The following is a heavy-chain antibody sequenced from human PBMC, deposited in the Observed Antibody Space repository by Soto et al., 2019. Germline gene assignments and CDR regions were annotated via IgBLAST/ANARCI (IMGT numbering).Heavy chain of an antibody. Sequence: PGGAPRRALRGFGIDCSSGAMRSLHQSQGKGLEWVSAISGSGGSTYYADSVKGRFTISRDNSKNTLYLQMNSLRAEDTAVYYCAKPYSSGSWGGIDVCGQGPTLTVSS. CDR2: ISGSGGST. D-gene: IGHD6-19*01. V-gene: IGHV3-23*01. CDR3: AKPYSSGSWGGIDV. J-gene: IGHJ6*02. CDR1: GIDCSSGA.